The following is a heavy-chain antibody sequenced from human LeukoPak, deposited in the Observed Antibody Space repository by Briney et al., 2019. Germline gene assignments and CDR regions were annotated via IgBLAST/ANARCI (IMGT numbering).Heavy chain of an antibody. Sequence: GGSLRLSCAASGFTFSSYWMSWVRQAPGKGLEWVANIKQDGSEKYYVDSVKGRFTISRDNARNSLYLQMNSLRAEGTAVYYCARVELRNARFGELLLFDYWGQGTLVTVSS. J-gene: IGHJ4*02. CDR1: GFTFSSYW. CDR3: ARVELRNARFGELLLFDY. V-gene: IGHV3-7*03. D-gene: IGHD3-10*01. CDR2: IKQDGSEK.